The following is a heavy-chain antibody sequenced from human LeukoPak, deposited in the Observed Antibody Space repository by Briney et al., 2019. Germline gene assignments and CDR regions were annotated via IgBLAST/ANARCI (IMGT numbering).Heavy chain of an antibody. CDR1: GFTFSSYG. D-gene: IGHD6-19*01. CDR3: ARDQEYSSGKVPEY. V-gene: IGHV3-33*01. J-gene: IGHJ4*02. CDR2: IWYDGSNK. Sequence: HSGGSLRLSCAASGFTFSSYGMHWVRQAPGKGLEWVAVIWYDGSNKYYADSVKGRFTISRDNSKNTLYLQMNSLRAEDTAVYYCARDQEYSSGKVPEYWGQGTLVTVSS.